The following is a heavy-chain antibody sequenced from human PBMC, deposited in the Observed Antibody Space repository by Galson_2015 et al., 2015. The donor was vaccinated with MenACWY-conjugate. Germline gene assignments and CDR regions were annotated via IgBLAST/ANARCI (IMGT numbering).Heavy chain of an antibody. CDR3: TRDLWCGESRFDY. V-gene: IGHV3-49*03. J-gene: IGHJ4*02. Sequence: SLRICCATSGFTFTAFAMTWFRQAPGKGPEWVGFIRSIPYGGTTDYAASVKGRFTISRDNSKNIALLQMNNLKTEDTAVYYCTRDLWCGESRFDYWGQGTLVIVSS. CDR1: GFTFTAFA. D-gene: IGHD3-10*01. CDR2: IRSIPYGGTT.